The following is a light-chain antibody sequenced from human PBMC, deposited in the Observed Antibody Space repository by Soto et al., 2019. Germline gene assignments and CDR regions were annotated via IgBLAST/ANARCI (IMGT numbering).Light chain of an antibody. CDR2: DAS. CDR3: QQYNSYSMYT. Sequence: DIQMTQSPSTLSASVGDRVTITCRASQSISSWLAWYQQKPGKAPKLLIYDASSLESGVPSRFSVSGSGTEFTLTISSLQPDDFATYYCQQYNSYSMYTFGQGTKLEIK. V-gene: IGKV1-5*01. J-gene: IGKJ2*01. CDR1: QSISSW.